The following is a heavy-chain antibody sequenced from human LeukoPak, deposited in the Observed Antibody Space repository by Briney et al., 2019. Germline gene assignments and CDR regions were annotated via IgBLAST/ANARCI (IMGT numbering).Heavy chain of an antibody. V-gene: IGHV1-2*02. CDR2: INPNSGGT. CDR1: GYTFTGYY. J-gene: IGHJ4*02. Sequence: ASVKVSCEASGYTFTGYYMHWVRQAPGQGLEWMGWINPNSGGTNYAQKFQGRVTMTRDTSISTAYMELSRLRSDDTAVYYCARVADRMTTVPFLDYWGQGTLVTVSS. CDR3: ARVADRMTTVPFLDY. D-gene: IGHD4-17*01.